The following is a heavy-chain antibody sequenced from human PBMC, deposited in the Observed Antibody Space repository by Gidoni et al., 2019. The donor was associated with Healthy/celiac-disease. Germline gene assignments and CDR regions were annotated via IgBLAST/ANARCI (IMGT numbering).Heavy chain of an antibody. Sequence: TISRDNSKNTLYLQMNSLRAEDTAVYYCAISWGDYGMEDYWGQGTLVTVSS. D-gene: IGHD4-17*01. V-gene: IGHV3-30*04. J-gene: IGHJ4*02. CDR3: AISWGDYGMEDY.